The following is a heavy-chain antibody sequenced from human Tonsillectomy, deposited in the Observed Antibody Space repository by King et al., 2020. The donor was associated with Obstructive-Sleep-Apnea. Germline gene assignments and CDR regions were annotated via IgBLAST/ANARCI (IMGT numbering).Heavy chain of an antibody. J-gene: IGHJ4*02. Sequence: VQLVESGGGVVQSGRSLRLSCAASGFTFSSYAMHWFRQAPGKGLAWVAVISYDGNYKYYADAVKGRFTISRDNSKNTQYLQMNSLRAEDTAVYYCARDRLPYCGGDCYSRTLDYWGQGTLVTVSS. V-gene: IGHV3-30*04. CDR3: ARDRLPYCGGDCYSRTLDY. D-gene: IGHD2-21*02. CDR1: GFTFSSYA. CDR2: ISYDGNYK.